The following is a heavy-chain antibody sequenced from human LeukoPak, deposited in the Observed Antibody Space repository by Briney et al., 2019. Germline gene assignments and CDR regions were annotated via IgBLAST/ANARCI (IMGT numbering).Heavy chain of an antibody. Sequence: GASVKVSCKASGGTFSSYAISWVRQAPGQGLEWMGWISAYNGNTNYAQKLQGRVTMTTDTSTSTAYMELRSLRSDDTAVYYCARDLEVGATSEHYYWGQGTLVTVSS. V-gene: IGHV1-18*01. D-gene: IGHD1-26*01. J-gene: IGHJ4*02. CDR1: GGTFSSYA. CDR2: ISAYNGNT. CDR3: ARDLEVGATSEHYY.